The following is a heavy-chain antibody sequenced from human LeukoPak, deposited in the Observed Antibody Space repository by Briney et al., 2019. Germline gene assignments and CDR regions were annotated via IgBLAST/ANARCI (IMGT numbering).Heavy chain of an antibody. J-gene: IGHJ4*02. CDR2: FDPEDGET. CDR1: GYTLTELS. Sequence: GASVKVSCKVSGYTLTELSMHWVRQAPGKGLEWMGGFDPEDGETICAQKFQGRVTMTEDTSTDTAYMELSSLRSEDTAVYYCATKSVSYGSGSFSDYWGQGTLVTVSS. CDR3: ATKSVSYGSGSFSDY. V-gene: IGHV1-24*01. D-gene: IGHD3-10*01.